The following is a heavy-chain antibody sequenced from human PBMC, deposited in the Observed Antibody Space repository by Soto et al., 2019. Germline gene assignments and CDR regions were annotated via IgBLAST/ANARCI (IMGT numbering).Heavy chain of an antibody. D-gene: IGHD1-26*01. Sequence: GSLRLSCAASGFTFSSYAMHWVRQAPGKGLEWVAVISYDGSNKYYADSVKGRFTISRDNSKNTLYLQMNSLRAEDTAVYYCARGPAPPVGATDPYYYYGMDVWGQGTTVTVSS. CDR1: GFTFSSYA. CDR2: ISYDGSNK. J-gene: IGHJ6*02. CDR3: ARGPAPPVGATDPYYYYGMDV. V-gene: IGHV3-30-3*01.